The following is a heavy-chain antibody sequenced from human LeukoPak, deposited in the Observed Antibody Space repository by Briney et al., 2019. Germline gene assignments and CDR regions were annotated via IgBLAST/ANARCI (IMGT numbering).Heavy chain of an antibody. CDR2: ISSSGSTI. D-gene: IGHD3-10*02. CDR1: GFTFSSYE. Sequence: GGSLRLSCAASGFTFSSYEMNWVRQAPGKGLKWVSYISSSGSTIYYADSVKGRFTIFRDNAKNSLYLQTNSLRAEDTAVYYCAELGITMIGGVWGKGTTVTISS. V-gene: IGHV3-48*03. J-gene: IGHJ6*04. CDR3: AELGITMIGGV.